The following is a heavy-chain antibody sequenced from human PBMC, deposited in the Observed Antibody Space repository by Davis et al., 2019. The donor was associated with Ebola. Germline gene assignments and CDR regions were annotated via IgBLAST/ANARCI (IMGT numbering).Heavy chain of an antibody. Sequence: PGGSLRLSCAASGFTFSSYSMNWVRQAPGKGLEWVSTLGLSADTYYADSVKGRFTISRDNSKNTLYLQMNSLRVEDTAIYYCAKDTSNVWFDVWGQGTMVTVSS. V-gene: IGHV3-23*01. CDR2: LGLSADT. CDR3: AKDTSNVWFDV. CDR1: GFTFSSYS. J-gene: IGHJ3*01. D-gene: IGHD6-19*01.